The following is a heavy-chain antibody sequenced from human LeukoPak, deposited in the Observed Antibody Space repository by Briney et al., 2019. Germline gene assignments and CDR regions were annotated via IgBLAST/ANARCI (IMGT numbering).Heavy chain of an antibody. CDR3: ARGFSGGWFDP. V-gene: IGHV1-46*01. CDR1: GYTFTSYG. CDR2: INPSGGST. Sequence: ASVKVSCKASGYTFTSYGISWVRQAPGQGLEWMGIINPSGGSTSYAQKFQGRVTMTRDTSTSTVYMELSSLRSEDTAVYYCARGFSGGWFDPWGQGTLVTVSS. D-gene: IGHD3-3*01. J-gene: IGHJ5*02.